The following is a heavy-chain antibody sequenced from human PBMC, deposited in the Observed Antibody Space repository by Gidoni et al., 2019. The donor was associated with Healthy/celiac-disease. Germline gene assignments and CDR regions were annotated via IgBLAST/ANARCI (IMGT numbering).Heavy chain of an antibody. Sequence: QVQLQESGPGLVKPSQTLSLTCTVSGGSISSGSYYWSWIRQPAGKGLEWIGRIYTSGSTNYNPSLKSRVTISVDTSKNQFSLKLSSVTAADTAVYYCASQKDYYDSSGYYLFDYWGQGTLVTVSS. CDR1: GGSISSGSYY. CDR3: ASQKDYYDSSGYYLFDY. D-gene: IGHD3-22*01. CDR2: IYTSGST. J-gene: IGHJ4*02. V-gene: IGHV4-61*02.